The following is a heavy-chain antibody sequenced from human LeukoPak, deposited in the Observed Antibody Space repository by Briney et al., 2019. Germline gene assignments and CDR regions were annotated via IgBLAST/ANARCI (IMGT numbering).Heavy chain of an antibody. D-gene: IGHD2-2*02. CDR1: GGSISSSYY. CDR3: ARDMVPAAIYYYGMDV. V-gene: IGHV4-39*07. Sequence: SETLSLTCTVSGGSISSSYYWGWIRQPPGKGLEWIGSIYYSGSTYYNPSLKSRVTISVDTSKNQFSLKLSSVTAADTAVYYCARDMVPAAIYYYGMDVWGQGTTVTVSS. CDR2: IYYSGST. J-gene: IGHJ6*02.